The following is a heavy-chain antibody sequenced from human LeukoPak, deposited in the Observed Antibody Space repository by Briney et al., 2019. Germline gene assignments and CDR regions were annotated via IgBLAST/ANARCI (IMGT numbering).Heavy chain of an antibody. CDR1: GYRFTSYW. V-gene: IGHV5-51*01. CDR3: ARSLIRRYSGSPELGSDI. J-gene: IGHJ3*02. D-gene: IGHD1-26*01. CDR2: IYPGDSDT. Sequence: GESLKISCKGSGYRFTSYWIGWVRQMPGKGLEWMGIIYPGDSDTRYSPSFQGQVTISADKSISTAYLQWSSLKASDTAMYYCARSLIRRYSGSPELGSDIWGQGTLVTVSS.